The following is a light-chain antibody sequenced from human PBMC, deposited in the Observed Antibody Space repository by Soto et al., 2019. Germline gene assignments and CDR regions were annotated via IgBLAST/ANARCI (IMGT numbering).Light chain of an antibody. V-gene: IGLV3-1*01. CDR3: QAWDSSTVV. J-gene: IGLJ1*01. Sequence: SYELTQPPSVSVSPGQTASITCSGDKLGDKYACWYQQKPGQSPVLVIYQDSKRPSGIPERFSGSNSGNTATLTISGTHGMDEADYYCQAWDSSTVVFGTGTKLTVL. CDR1: KLGDKY. CDR2: QDS.